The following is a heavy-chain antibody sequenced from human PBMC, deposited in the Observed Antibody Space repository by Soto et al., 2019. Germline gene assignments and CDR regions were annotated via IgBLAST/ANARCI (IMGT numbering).Heavy chain of an antibody. CDR1: GFSFNYYG. V-gene: IGHV3-33*01. CDR2: IWYDGSKK. Sequence: QVELVESGGGVVPPGRSLTLSCEASGFSFNYYGMHWVRQAPGKGLEWVAVIWYDGSKKDYVDSVQGRFIVSRDNSRNTVYLHMNSLRADDTAVYYCARDGSSTHLYYGLDVWGQGTMVTVSS. D-gene: IGHD1-26*01. CDR3: ARDGSSTHLYYGLDV. J-gene: IGHJ6*02.